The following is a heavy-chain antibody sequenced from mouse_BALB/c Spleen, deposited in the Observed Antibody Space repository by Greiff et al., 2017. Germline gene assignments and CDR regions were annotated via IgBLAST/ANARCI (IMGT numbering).Heavy chain of an antibody. D-gene: IGHD1-2*01. Sequence: EVHLVESGGGLVKPGGSLKLSCAASGFTFSSYAMSWVRQSPEKRLEWVAEISSGGSYTYYPDTVTGRFTISRDNAKNTLYLEMSSLRSEDTAMYYCAREEYYGYNYYAMDYWGQGTSVTVSS. J-gene: IGHJ4*01. V-gene: IGHV5-9-4*01. CDR1: GFTFSSYA. CDR2: ISSGGSYT. CDR3: AREEYYGYNYYAMDY.